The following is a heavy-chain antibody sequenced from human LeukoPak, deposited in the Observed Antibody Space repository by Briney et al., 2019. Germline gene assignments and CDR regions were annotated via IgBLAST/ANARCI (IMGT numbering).Heavy chain of an antibody. CDR3: GKEGNNDRSFDY. V-gene: IGHV3-30*02. D-gene: IGHD3-16*02. CDR1: GFTFSSYG. Sequence: PGGSLRLSCAASGFTFSSYGMHWVRQAPGKGLEWVAFIRYDGSNKYYADSVKGRFTISRDTSKNTLYLQMNSLRAEDTAVYYLGKEGNNDRSFDYWGQGTLVTVSS. J-gene: IGHJ4*02. CDR2: IRYDGSNK.